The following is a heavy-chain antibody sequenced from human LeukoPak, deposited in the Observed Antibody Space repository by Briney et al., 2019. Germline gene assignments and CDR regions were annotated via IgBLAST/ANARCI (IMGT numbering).Heavy chain of an antibody. CDR1: GGSISSSSYY. V-gene: IGHV4-39*01. CDR3: ASSTLFLEWLLPDY. CDR2: IYYSGST. D-gene: IGHD3-3*01. J-gene: IGHJ4*02. Sequence: SETLSLTCTVSGGSISSSSYYWGWIRQPPGKGLEWIGSIYYSGSTYYNPSLKSRVTISVDTSKNQFSLKLSSVTAADTAVYYCASSTLFLEWLLPDYWGQGTLVTVSS.